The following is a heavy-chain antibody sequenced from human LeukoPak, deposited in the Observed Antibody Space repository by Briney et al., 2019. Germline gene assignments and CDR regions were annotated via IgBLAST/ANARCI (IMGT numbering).Heavy chain of an antibody. CDR2: INAYNGNT. V-gene: IGHV1-18*01. CDR3: ARGGIVVVPAASPFDY. Sequence: ASVKVSCKASGYTFTSYGISWVRQAPGQGLEWMGWINAYNGNTNYAQKLQGRVTMTTDTPTSTAYMELRSLRSDDTAVYYCARGGIVVVPAASPFDYWGQGTLVTVSS. D-gene: IGHD2-2*01. CDR1: GYTFTSYG. J-gene: IGHJ4*02.